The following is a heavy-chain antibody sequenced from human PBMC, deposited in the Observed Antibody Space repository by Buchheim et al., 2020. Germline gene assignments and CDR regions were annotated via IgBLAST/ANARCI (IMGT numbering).Heavy chain of an antibody. CDR2: IYYDGSNK. V-gene: IGHV3-30*18. D-gene: IGHD6-13*01. Sequence: QVQLVESGGGVVQPGRSLRLSCAASGFTFSSYGMHWVRQAPGKGLEWVAVIYYDGSNKYYADSVKGRFTISRDNSKNTLYLQMNILRAEDTAVYYCAKELVRAAAGTYYYYGMDVWGQGTT. J-gene: IGHJ6*02. CDR1: GFTFSSYG. CDR3: AKELVRAAAGTYYYYGMDV.